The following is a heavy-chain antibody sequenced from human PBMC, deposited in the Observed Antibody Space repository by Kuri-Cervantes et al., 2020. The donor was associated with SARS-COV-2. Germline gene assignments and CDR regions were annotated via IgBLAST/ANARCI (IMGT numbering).Heavy chain of an antibody. D-gene: IGHD6-13*01. V-gene: IGHV3-33*01. CDR1: GFTFSSYG. Sequence: LSLTCAASGFTFSSYGMHWVRQAPGKGLEWVAVIWYDGSNKYYADSVKGQFTISRDNSKNTLYLQMNSLRAEDTAVYYCARDMPFGSSWYADNWFDPWGQGTLVTVSS. CDR3: ARDMPFGSSWYADNWFDP. J-gene: IGHJ5*02. CDR2: IWYDGSNK.